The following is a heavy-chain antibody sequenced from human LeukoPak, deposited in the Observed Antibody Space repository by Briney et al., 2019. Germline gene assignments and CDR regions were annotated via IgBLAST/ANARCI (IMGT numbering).Heavy chain of an antibody. CDR3: ASPSPGGAAAGLFDY. V-gene: IGHV3-53*05. CDR1: GFTVSSNF. J-gene: IGHJ4*02. D-gene: IGHD6-13*01. Sequence: GGSLRLSCAASGFTVSSNFLNWVRQAPGKGLEWVSVLYSGGTTFYADSVKGRFTISRDNSKNTLYLQMNSLRAEDTAVYYCASPSPGGAAAGLFDYWGQGPLV. CDR2: LYSGGTT.